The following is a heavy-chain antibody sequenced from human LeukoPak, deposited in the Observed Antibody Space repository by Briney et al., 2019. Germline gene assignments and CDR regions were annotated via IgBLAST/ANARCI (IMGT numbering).Heavy chain of an antibody. CDR2: IIPIFGTA. V-gene: IGHV1-69*05. CDR3: ARGNPRIAAGGGYYFDY. Sequence: ASVKVSCKASGGTFSSYAISWVRQAPGQGLEWMGGIIPIFGTANYAQKFQGRVTITTDESTSTAYMELSSLRSEDTAVYYCARGNPRIAAGGGYYFDYWGQGTLVTVSP. CDR1: GGTFSSYA. D-gene: IGHD6-13*01. J-gene: IGHJ4*02.